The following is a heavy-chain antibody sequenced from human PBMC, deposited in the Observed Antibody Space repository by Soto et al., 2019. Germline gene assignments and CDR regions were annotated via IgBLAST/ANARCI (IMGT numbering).Heavy chain of an antibody. Sequence: PVGSLRLSCAASGFTFSSYEMNWVRQAPGKGLEWVSYISSSGSTIYYADSVKGRFTISRDNAKNSLYLQMNSLRAEDTAVYYCARESGDILTGYYFPYYFDYWGQGTLVTVSS. CDR2: ISSSGSTI. V-gene: IGHV3-48*03. CDR1: GFTFSSYE. J-gene: IGHJ4*02. D-gene: IGHD3-9*01. CDR3: ARESGDILTGYYFPYYFDY.